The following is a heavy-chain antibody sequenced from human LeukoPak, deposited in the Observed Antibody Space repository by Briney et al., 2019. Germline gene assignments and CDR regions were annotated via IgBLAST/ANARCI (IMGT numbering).Heavy chain of an antibody. Sequence: GGSLRLSCVASGFPFSSYWMTWVRQAPGKGLEWVANIKQDGSKKSYVDSVKGRFTISRDNAKNSLYLQMNSLRAEDTAIYYCTRVGYIDEGIDYWGQGVLVTVSS. CDR3: TRVGYIDEGIDY. CDR2: IKQDGSKK. V-gene: IGHV3-7*04. J-gene: IGHJ4*02. D-gene: IGHD5-24*01. CDR1: GFPFSSYW.